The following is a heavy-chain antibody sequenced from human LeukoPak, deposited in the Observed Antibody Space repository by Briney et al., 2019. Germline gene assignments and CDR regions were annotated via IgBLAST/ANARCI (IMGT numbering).Heavy chain of an antibody. V-gene: IGHV2-70*01. Sequence: SGPTLVNPTQTLTLTCTFSGFSLSTSGMCVSWIRQPPGKALEWLALIDWDDDKYYSISLKTRLTISKDTSKNQVVLTMTNMDPVDTATYYCARSQVRVRGGWGGRDFDYWGQGTLVTVSS. CDR1: GFSLSTSGMC. CDR3: ARSQVRVRGGWGGRDFDY. J-gene: IGHJ4*02. CDR2: IDWDDDK. D-gene: IGHD3-10*01.